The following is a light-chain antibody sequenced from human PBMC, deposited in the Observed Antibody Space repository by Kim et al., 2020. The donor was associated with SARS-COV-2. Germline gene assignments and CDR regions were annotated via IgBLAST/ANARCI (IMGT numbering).Light chain of an antibody. CDR1: RDIGHY. CDR2: AAS. CDR3: QNYNGAPLT. J-gene: IGKJ4*01. V-gene: IGKV1-27*01. Sequence: DMQMTQSPSSLSASVGDRVTITCRASRDIGHYLAWYQQKPGKVPKLLIYAASALQSGVPSRFSGSASGTDFTLTISSLQPVDFATYYCQNYNGAPLTFGGGTKVEIK.